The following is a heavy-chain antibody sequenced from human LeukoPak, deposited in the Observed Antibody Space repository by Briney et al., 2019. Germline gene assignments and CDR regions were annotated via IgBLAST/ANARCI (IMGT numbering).Heavy chain of an antibody. V-gene: IGHV3-23*01. J-gene: IGHJ4*02. CDR1: GFTFSSYA. CDR2: ISGSGGST. D-gene: IGHD3-3*01. Sequence: GGSLRLSCAASGFTFSSYAMSWVRQAPGKGLEWGSAISGSGGSTYYADSVKGRFTISRDNSKNTLYLQMNSLGAEDTAVYYCAKVLRFLEWLSNFDYWGQGTLVTVSS. CDR3: AKVLRFLEWLSNFDY.